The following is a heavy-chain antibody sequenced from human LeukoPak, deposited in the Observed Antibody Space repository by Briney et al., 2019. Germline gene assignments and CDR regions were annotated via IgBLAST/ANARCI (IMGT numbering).Heavy chain of an antibody. J-gene: IGHJ4*02. CDR3: ARALYYDSSGYLYYFDY. Sequence: GGSLRLSCAASGFTLSDYYMSWIRQAPGKGLEWVSYISSSGSTIYYSDSVKGRFTISRDNAKNSLYLQMNSLRAEGTAVYYCARALYYDSSGYLYYFDYWGQGTLVTVSS. V-gene: IGHV3-11*01. CDR2: ISSSGSTI. D-gene: IGHD3-22*01. CDR1: GFTLSDYY.